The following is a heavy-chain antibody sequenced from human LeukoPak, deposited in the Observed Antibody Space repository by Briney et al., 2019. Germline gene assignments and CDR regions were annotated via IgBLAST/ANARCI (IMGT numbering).Heavy chain of an antibody. CDR1: GGSFSDYY. D-gene: IGHD4-17*01. J-gene: IGHJ3*02. CDR3: ARSTTVTPSDAFDI. CDR2: INHSGST. V-gene: IGHV4-34*01. Sequence: SETLSLTCAVYGGSFSDYYWSWIRQPPGKGLEWIGEINHSGSTNYNPSLKSRVTISVDTSKNQFSLKLSSVTAADTAVYYCARSTTVTPSDAFDIWGQGTMVTVSS.